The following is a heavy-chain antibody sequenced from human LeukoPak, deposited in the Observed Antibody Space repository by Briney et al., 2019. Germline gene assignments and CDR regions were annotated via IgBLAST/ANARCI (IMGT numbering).Heavy chain of an antibody. CDR1: GFTFSNCL. D-gene: IGHD6-19*01. J-gene: IGHJ4*02. Sequence: GGSLRLSCAASGFTFSNCLMHWVRQAPGKGLVWVSRFNSDGIRTTYADSVKGRFTISRDNAKNTMYLQMNSLRAEDTAVYYCVRGPAGWYGFDYWGQGTLVTVSS. CDR3: VRGPAGWYGFDY. CDR2: FNSDGIRT. V-gene: IGHV3-74*01.